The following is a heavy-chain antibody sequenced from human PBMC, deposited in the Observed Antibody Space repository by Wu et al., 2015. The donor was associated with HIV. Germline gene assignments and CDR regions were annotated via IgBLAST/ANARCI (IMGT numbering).Heavy chain of an antibody. CDR2: INPNSGGT. D-gene: IGHD3-9*01. V-gene: IGHV1-2*02. J-gene: IGHJ4*02. CDR1: GYTFNDYY. Sequence: QVQLVQSGAEVKKPGASMKVSCMASGYTFNDYYIQWVRQAPGQGLEWMGWINPNSGGTNYAQNFEDRVTMTRDTSITTAYMELSSLRSDDTAVYYCARDKRGYDVLTGYYIYFDYWGQGTLVTVSS. CDR3: ARDKRGYDVLTGYYIYFDY.